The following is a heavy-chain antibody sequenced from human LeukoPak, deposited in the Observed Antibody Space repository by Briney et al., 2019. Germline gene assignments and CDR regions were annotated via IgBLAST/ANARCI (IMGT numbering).Heavy chain of an antibody. V-gene: IGHV3-23*01. J-gene: IGHJ4*02. Sequence: GGSLRLSCAASGFTFSSYAMSWVRQAPGKGLEWVSAISGSGGSTYYADSVKGRFTISRDNSKNTLYLQMNSLRADDTAVYYCARDQLVYGELRYFDPKPTRFDYWGQGTLVTVSS. CDR1: GFTFSSYA. D-gene: IGHD3-9*01. CDR2: ISGSGGST. CDR3: ARDQLVYGELRYFDPKPTRFDY.